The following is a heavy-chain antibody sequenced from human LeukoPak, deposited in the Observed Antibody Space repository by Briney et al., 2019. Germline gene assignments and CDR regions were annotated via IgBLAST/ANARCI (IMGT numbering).Heavy chain of an antibody. J-gene: IGHJ6*03. CDR2: MNPNSGNT. D-gene: IGHD6-13*01. V-gene: IGHV1-8*01. Sequence: EASVKVSCKASGYTFTSYDINWVRQATGQGLEWMGWMNPNSGNTGYAQKFQGRVTMTRNTSISTAYMELSSLRSEDTAVYYCARGIYSSSWYFGDYYYYYYMDVWGKGTTVTVSS. CDR3: ARGIYSSSWYFGDYYYYYYMDV. CDR1: GYTFTSYD.